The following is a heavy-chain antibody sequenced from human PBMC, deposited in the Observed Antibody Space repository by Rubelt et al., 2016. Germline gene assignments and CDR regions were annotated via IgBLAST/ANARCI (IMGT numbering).Heavy chain of an antibody. D-gene: IGHD4-17*01. CDR1: GFTFSSYA. J-gene: IGHJ4*02. Sequence: GGSLRLSCAASGFTFSSYAMTWVRQAPGKGLEWVSAISGSGGSTYYADSVKGRFTISRDNSKNTLYLQMNSLRAEDTAVYYCAKDRWTDYGDYGGGGSFDYWGQGTLVTVSS. CDR2: ISGSGGST. CDR3: AKDRWTDYGDYGGGGSFDY. V-gene: IGHV3-23*01.